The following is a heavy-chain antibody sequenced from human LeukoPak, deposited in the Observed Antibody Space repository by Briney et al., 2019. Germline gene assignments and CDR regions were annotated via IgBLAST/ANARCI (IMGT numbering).Heavy chain of an antibody. CDR3: ARRGYPYYYYMDV. CDR2: IIPIFGTA. V-gene: IGHV1-69*05. Sequence: SVKVSCKASGGTFSSYAISWVRQAPGQGLEWMGRIIPIFGTANYAQKFQGRVTITTDESTSTAYMELSSLRSEDTALYYCARRGYPYYYYMDVWGTGTTVTVSS. J-gene: IGHJ6*03. D-gene: IGHD3-16*02. CDR1: GGTFSSYA.